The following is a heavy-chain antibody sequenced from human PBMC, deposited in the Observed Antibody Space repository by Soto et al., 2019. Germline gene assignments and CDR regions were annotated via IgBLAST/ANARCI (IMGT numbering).Heavy chain of an antibody. D-gene: IGHD3-9*01. V-gene: IGHV4-34*01. CDR1: GGSFSGYY. Sequence: QVQLQQWGAGLLKPSETLSLTCAVYGGSFSGYYWSWIRQPPGKGLEWIGEINHSGSTNYNPSLKSRVTISVDTSKNQFSLKLSSVTAADTAVYYCARVGYDILTGYSYFDYWGQGTLVTVSS. CDR2: INHSGST. CDR3: ARVGYDILTGYSYFDY. J-gene: IGHJ4*02.